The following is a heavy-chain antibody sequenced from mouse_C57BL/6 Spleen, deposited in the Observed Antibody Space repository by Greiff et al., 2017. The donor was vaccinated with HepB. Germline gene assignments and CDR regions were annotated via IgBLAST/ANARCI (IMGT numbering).Heavy chain of an antibody. Sequence: VQLQQPGAELVKPGASVKMSCKASGYTFTSYWITWVKQRPGQGLEWIGDIYPGSGSTNYNEKFKSKATLTVDTSSNTAYMQLSSLTSVDSAVYYCARNGDGYSYAMDYWGQGTSVTVSS. CDR1: GYTFTSYW. CDR3: ARNGDGYSYAMDY. CDR2: IYPGSGST. D-gene: IGHD2-3*01. J-gene: IGHJ4*01. V-gene: IGHV1-55*01.